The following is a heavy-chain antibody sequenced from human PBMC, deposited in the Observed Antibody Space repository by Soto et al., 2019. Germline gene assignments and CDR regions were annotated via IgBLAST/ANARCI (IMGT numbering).Heavy chain of an antibody. CDR3: ARQGTIFGVVPTTLYYYYGMDV. V-gene: IGHV5-10-1*01. D-gene: IGHD3-3*01. CDR2: IDPSDSYT. Sequence: GESLKSYCKGSGYSFTSYWISWVRQMPGKGLEWMGGIDPSDSYTNSSPSSQGHVTISADKSISTAYLQWSSLKASDTAMYYCARQGTIFGVVPTTLYYYYGMDVWGQGTTVTASS. CDR1: GYSFTSYW. J-gene: IGHJ6*02.